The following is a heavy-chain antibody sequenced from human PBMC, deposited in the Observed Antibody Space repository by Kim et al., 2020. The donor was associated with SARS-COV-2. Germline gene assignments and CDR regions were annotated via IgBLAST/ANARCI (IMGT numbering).Heavy chain of an antibody. D-gene: IGHD2-15*01. V-gene: IGHV3-23*01. Sequence: GGSLRLSCAASGFTFSSHGVGWVRQAPGKGLYWVSSISGSGGRTDYADLVKGRFTISRDNSKNTLYLQMNSLRGEDTAVYYCAKGAGGYYDYWGQGTLVTVSS. CDR1: GFTFSSHG. CDR2: ISGSGGRT. J-gene: IGHJ4*02. CDR3: AKGAGGYYDY.